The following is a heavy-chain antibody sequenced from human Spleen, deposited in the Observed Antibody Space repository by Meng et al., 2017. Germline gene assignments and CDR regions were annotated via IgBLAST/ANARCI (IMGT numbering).Heavy chain of an antibody. CDR3: TKAVGKHFDY. D-gene: IGHD2-21*01. CDR1: GFTFSSSG. V-gene: IGHV3-30*18. Sequence: QVQLVESGGDVVQPGRSLSLSCAASGFTFSSSGIHWVRQAPGKGLEWVAVIANDGIYKNYADSVKGRFTISRDNSKNTVSLQMNSLTPEDTAIYHCTKAVGKHFDYWGQGTLVTVSS. J-gene: IGHJ4*02. CDR2: IANDGIYK.